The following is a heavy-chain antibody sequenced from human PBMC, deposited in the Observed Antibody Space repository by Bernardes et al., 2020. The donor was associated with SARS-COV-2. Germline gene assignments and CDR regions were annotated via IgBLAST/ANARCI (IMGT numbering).Heavy chain of an antibody. D-gene: IGHD4-17*01. J-gene: IGHJ2*01. V-gene: IGHV1-3*01. Sequence: ASVKVSCKASGYTFTSYAMHWVRQAPGQRLEWMGWINAGNGNTKYSQKFQGRVTITRDTSASTAYMELSSLRSEDTAVYYCARDRRRGDTDWYFDLWGRGTLVTVSS. CDR2: INAGNGNT. CDR3: ARDRRRGDTDWYFDL. CDR1: GYTFTSYA.